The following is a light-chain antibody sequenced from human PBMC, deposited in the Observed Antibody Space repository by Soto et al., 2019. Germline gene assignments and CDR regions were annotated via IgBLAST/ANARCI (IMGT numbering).Light chain of an antibody. CDR1: QSVSGN. Sequence: DIVMTQSPATLSVSPGERATLSCRASQSVSGNLAWYQQKPGQAPRLLIYGASTRATGIPARFSGSGSGTEFTLTISSLQSEDFAVYYCQQYNNWRTFGQGTKVDIK. J-gene: IGKJ1*01. V-gene: IGKV3-15*01. CDR2: GAS. CDR3: QQYNNWRT.